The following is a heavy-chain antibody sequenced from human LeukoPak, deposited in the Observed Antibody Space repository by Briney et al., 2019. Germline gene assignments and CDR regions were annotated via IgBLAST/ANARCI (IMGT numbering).Heavy chain of an antibody. J-gene: IGHJ4*02. CDR2: IYSGGST. CDR3: ARGLTMVRGVLDY. D-gene: IGHD3-10*01. Sequence: GGSLRLSCAASGFTFSNAWLCWVRQAPGQGLERVSVIYSGGSTYYADSVKGRFTISRDNSKNTLYLQMNSLRAEDTAVYYCARGLTMVRGVLDYWGQETRVTV. CDR1: GFTFSNAW. V-gene: IGHV3-66*01.